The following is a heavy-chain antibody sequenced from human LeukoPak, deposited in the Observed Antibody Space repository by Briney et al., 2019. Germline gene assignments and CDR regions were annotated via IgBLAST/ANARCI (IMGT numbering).Heavy chain of an antibody. CDR3: ARHAYYYDSSGYLPYYFDY. V-gene: IGHV4-59*08. J-gene: IGHJ4*02. CDR1: GGSISSYY. D-gene: IGHD3-22*01. CDR2: IYYSGST. Sequence: SETLSLTCTVSGGSISSYYWSWIRQPPGKERGWIGYIYYSGSTNYNPSLKSRVTISVDTSKNQFSLKLSSVTAADTAVYYCARHAYYYDSSGYLPYYFDYWGQGTLVTVSS.